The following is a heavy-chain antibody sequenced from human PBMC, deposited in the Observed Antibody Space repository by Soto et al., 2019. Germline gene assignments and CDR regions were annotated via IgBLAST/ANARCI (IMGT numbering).Heavy chain of an antibody. V-gene: IGHV5-51*01. D-gene: IGHD3-16*01. CDR1: GYIIKNYW. CDR2: IFPDDSDT. CDR3: FRGGVTSRTFDY. Sequence: GESLKISCKASGYIIKNYWIGWVRQMPGQGLEWMGVIFPDDSDTRYSPSFQGHVAISVDKSISTAYVQWSSLKASDSAIYYCFRGGVTSRTFDYWGQGTLVTVSS. J-gene: IGHJ4*02.